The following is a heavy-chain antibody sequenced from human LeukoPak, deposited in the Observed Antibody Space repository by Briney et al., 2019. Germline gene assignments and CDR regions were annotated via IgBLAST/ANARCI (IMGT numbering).Heavy chain of an antibody. CDR1: GFTFSSYG. D-gene: IGHD3-22*01. CDR3: ARDRSITMILGEKDY. Sequence: GGSLRLSCAASGFTFSSYGMHWVRQAPGKGLEGGAVICYDGSNKYYADSVKGRFTISRDNSKNTLYLQMNSLRAEDTAVYYCARDRSITMILGEKDYWGQGTLVTVSS. V-gene: IGHV3-33*01. CDR2: ICYDGSNK. J-gene: IGHJ4*02.